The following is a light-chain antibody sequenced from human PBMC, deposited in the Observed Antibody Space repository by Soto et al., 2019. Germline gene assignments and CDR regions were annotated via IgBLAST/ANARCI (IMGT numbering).Light chain of an antibody. J-gene: IGKJ1*01. CDR1: QSVSSY. CDR2: DAS. CDR3: QQRSNWPPWT. Sequence: EIVLTQSPATLSLSPGERATLSCRASQSVSSYLACYQQKPGQAPRLLIYDASNRATGIPARFSGSGSGTDFTHTISSLELEDFAVYYCQQRSNWPPWTFGQGTKVEIK. V-gene: IGKV3-11*01.